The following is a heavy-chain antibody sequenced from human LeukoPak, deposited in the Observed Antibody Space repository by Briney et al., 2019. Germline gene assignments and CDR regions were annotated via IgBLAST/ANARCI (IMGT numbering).Heavy chain of an antibody. Sequence: SETLSLTCTVSSGSISSSSYYWGWIRQPPGKGLEWIGSIYYSGSTYYNPSLKSRVTISVDTSKNQFSLKLSSVTAADTAVYYCAGRQEYGGNSDWPGDYWGQGTLVTVSS. J-gene: IGHJ4*02. CDR2: IYYSGST. V-gene: IGHV4-39*01. D-gene: IGHD4-23*01. CDR3: AGRQEYGGNSDWPGDY. CDR1: SGSISSSSYY.